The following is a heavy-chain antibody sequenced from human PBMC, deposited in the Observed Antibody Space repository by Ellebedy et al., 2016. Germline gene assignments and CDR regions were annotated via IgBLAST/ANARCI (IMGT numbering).Heavy chain of an antibody. CDR1: GFTFTPYW. CDR3: RQGHYADL. Sequence: GGSLRLXCAASGFTFTPYWLSWFRQAPGKGLEWVANIKQDGSDRNYVDSVNGRFTISRDSSKNSVYLRMNNLRVEDTAVYYCRQGHYADLWGQGALVTVSS. J-gene: IGHJ4*02. CDR2: IKQDGSDR. D-gene: IGHD4-17*01. V-gene: IGHV3-7*01.